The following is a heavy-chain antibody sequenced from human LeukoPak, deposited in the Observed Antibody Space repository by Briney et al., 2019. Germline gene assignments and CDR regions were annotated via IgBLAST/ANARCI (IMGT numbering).Heavy chain of an antibody. D-gene: IGHD3-3*01. CDR2: ISISSSYI. CDR3: ARDAYDPPHYSMDV. J-gene: IGHJ6*03. Sequence: PRGALRLSCAASRVTFSSDIMNSGRQAPGEGLEWVSSISISSSYIYYADSVKGRFTISKDNAKNSLSLRINRLRAEDTAVYYCARDAYDPPHYSMDVWGKGTTVTVSS. CDR1: RVTFSSDI. V-gene: IGHV3-21*01.